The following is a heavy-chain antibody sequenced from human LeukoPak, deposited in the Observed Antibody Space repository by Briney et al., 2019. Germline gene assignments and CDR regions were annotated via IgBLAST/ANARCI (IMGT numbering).Heavy chain of an antibody. CDR1: GFTFDDYA. D-gene: IGHD3-10*01. J-gene: IGHJ4*02. Sequence: PGGSLRLSCAASGFTFDDYAMHWVRQAPGKGLEWVSGISWNSGSIGYGDSVKGRFTISRDNAKNALYLQMNSLRAEDTALYYCAKDFSLRFGELTNFDYWGQGTLVTVSS. V-gene: IGHV3-9*01. CDR3: AKDFSLRFGELTNFDY. CDR2: ISWNSGSI.